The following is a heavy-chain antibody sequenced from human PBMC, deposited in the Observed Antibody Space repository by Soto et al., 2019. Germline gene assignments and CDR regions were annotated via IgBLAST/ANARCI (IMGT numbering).Heavy chain of an antibody. CDR2: INQDGSER. CDR1: GFTFSTHW. Sequence: VQLVESGGGLVQPGGSLRLSCAASGFTFSTHWMTWVRQPPGKGLEWVDNINQDGSERYYVDSVRGRFTISRDNAKNSLYLQMNSLRAEDTAVYYCVCGGNFFVYWGQGTLVTVSP. D-gene: IGHD3-16*01. V-gene: IGHV3-7*01. J-gene: IGHJ4*02. CDR3: VCGGNFFVY.